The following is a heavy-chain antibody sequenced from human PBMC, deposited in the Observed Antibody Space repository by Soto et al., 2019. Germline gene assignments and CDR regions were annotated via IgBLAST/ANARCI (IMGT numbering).Heavy chain of an antibody. Sequence: EVRLLESGGGLVKPGGSLRLSCATSGLTFSNYAMSWVRQAPGGGLEWVSSMSGSSSTAYYADTERGRFTISRDRSKNTLYLQWSSLSGEDTALYYCAINQERVLAGVIDFWGQGPLVTVSS. J-gene: IGHJ4*02. CDR3: AINQERVLAGVIDF. CDR2: MSGSSSTA. CDR1: GLTFSNYA. V-gene: IGHV3-23*01. D-gene: IGHD6-13*01.